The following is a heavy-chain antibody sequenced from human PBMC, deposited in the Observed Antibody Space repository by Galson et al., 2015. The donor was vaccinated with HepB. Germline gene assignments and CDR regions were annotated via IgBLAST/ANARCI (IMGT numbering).Heavy chain of an antibody. CDR3: ARGRVATIRAFDV. J-gene: IGHJ3*01. D-gene: IGHD5-12*01. CDR2: ISTSGGST. V-gene: IGHV3-23*01. Sequence: LRLSCAASGFTFSTYTMSWVRQAPGKGLEWVSAISTSGGSTYYADSVKGRFTISRDNSNNTLFLQMNSLRAEEEAVYYCARGRVATIRAFDVWGQGTMVTVSS. CDR1: GFTFSTYT.